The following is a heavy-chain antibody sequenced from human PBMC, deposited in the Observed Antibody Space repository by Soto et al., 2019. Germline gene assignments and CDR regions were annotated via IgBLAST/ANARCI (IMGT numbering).Heavy chain of an antibody. D-gene: IGHD1-26*01. V-gene: IGHV3-48*03. CDR1: GFTFSSYE. Sequence: PGGSLRLSCAASGFTFSSYEMNWVRQAPGEGLEWVSYISSSGSTIYYADSVKGRFTISRDNAKNSLYLQMNSLRAEDTAVYYCASIVGATRNYYYYGMDVWGQGTTVTVSS. CDR3: ASIVGATRNYYYYGMDV. CDR2: ISSSGSTI. J-gene: IGHJ6*02.